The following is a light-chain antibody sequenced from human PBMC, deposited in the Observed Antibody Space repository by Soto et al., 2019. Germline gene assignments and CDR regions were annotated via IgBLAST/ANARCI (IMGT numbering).Light chain of an antibody. Sequence: QSALTQPPSVSGSPGQSVTISCTGTIIDFVSYNRVSWYQQPPGTAPKLIIYEARTRPPGVPDRSSWFKSGNPASPAISWLRAADEAEYCCRLHPSEKPHVSGRGSKV. CDR2: EAR. J-gene: IGLJ1*01. V-gene: IGLV2-18*01. CDR1: IIDFVSYNR. CDR3: RLHPSEKPHV.